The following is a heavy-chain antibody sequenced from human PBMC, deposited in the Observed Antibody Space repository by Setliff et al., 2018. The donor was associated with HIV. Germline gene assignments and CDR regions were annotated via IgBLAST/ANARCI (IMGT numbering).Heavy chain of an antibody. V-gene: IGHV1-69-2*01. CDR1: GYTLPDYY. CDR2: IDPDRGEA. D-gene: IGHD1-26*01. Sequence: GASVKVSCKVSGYTLPDYYMQWVRQAPGKGLEWMGLIDPDRGEAVYAEKFQGRVTITADESTSTAYMELSSLRSEDTAVYYCASYSGSYYFILHYWGQGTLVTVSS. J-gene: IGHJ4*02. CDR3: ASYSGSYYFILHY.